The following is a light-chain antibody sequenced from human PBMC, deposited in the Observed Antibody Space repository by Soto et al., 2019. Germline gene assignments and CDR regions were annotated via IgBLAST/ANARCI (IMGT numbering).Light chain of an antibody. V-gene: IGLV2-23*01. J-gene: IGLJ1*01. CDR3: CSYAGSGTYV. CDR1: SSDVGSYNL. CDR2: EDS. Sequence: QPVLNQPASVSGAPGQSITISCTGTSSDVGSYNLVSWYQQHPGKAPKLIIYEDSKRPSGVSNRFSGSKSGNTASLTISGLQAEDEADYYCCSYAGSGTYVFGTGTKVTVL.